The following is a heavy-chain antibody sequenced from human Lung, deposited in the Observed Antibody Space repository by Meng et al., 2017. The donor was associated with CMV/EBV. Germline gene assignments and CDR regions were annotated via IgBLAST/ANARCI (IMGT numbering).Heavy chain of an antibody. CDR2: IYYSGST. D-gene: IGHD6-13*01. CDR3: ARLYSSSWFLPSGMDV. V-gene: IGHV4-59*01. J-gene: IGHJ6*02. CDR1: GGSISSYY. Sequence: SXTXSLXXTVSGGSISSYYWSWIRQPPGKGLEWIGYIYYSGSTNYNPSLKSRVTISVDTSKNQFSLKLSSVTAADTAVYYCARLYSSSWFLPSGMDVWGQGTXVTVSS.